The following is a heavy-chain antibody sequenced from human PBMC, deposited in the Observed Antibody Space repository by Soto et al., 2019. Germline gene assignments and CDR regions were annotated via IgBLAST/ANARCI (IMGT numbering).Heavy chain of an antibody. CDR3: ARGTYFDY. CDR1: GYTLTTYG. J-gene: IGHJ4*02. Sequence: ASVKVSCKAAGYTLTTYGVSWVRQAPGQGLEWVGWISAYNDHTNYAQKFQGRVTMTTDTSTSTAYMELRSLRSDDTAVYYCARGTYFDYWGQGTLVTVS. CDR2: ISAYNDHT. V-gene: IGHV1-18*01. D-gene: IGHD1-1*01.